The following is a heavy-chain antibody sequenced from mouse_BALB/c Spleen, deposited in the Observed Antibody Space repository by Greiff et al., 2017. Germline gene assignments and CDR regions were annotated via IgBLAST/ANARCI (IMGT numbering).Heavy chain of an antibody. V-gene: IGHV1-7*01. D-gene: IGHD2-1*01. J-gene: IGHJ4*01. CDR3: ARGDTRNYGYAMDY. Sequence: QVQLQQSGAELAKPGASVKMSCKASGYTFTSYWMHWVKQRPGQGLEWIGYINPSTGYTEYNQKFKDKATLTADKSSSTAYMQLSSLTSEDSAVYYCARGDTRNYGYAMDYWGQGTSVTVSS. CDR1: GYTFTSYW. CDR2: INPSTGYT.